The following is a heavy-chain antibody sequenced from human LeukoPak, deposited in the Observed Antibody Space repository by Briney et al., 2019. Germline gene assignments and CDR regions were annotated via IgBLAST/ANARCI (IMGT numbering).Heavy chain of an antibody. CDR2: IFGNGEKT. V-gene: IGHV3-23*01. D-gene: IGHD1-26*01. J-gene: IGHJ4*02. Sequence: GGSLRLSCVASGFALRDFAPSWVRQAPGKGLEGVSSIFGNGEKTYYADSVKGRFTISRDNSKNTLYLQMDTLTAEDTAVYYCAKDQGAPSYSFDYWGRGTLVTVSS. CDR3: AKDQGAPSYSFDY. CDR1: GFALRDFA.